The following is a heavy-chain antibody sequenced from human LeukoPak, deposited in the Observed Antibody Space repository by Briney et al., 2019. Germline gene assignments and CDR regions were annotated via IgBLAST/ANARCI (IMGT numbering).Heavy chain of an antibody. J-gene: IGHJ5*02. D-gene: IGHD1-1*01. CDR2: IFASGST. Sequence: SETLSLTCTVSGGSISSDSCSWIRQSAGKGLEWIGHIFASGSTNYNPSLKCRVTMSVDTSKNQFSLHLSSVTAADTAVYYCAITLGYGRFDPWGQGTLVTVSS. V-gene: IGHV4-4*07. CDR1: GGSISSDS. CDR3: AITLGYGRFDP.